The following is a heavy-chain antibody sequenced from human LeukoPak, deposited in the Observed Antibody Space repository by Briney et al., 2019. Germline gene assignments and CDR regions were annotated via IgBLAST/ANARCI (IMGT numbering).Heavy chain of an antibody. Sequence: TGGSLRLSCVASGFIFSSYWMSWVRQAPGKGLEWVANIKDDGNEQYYVDSVRGRFTIFRDNAKNSLYLQMNSLSVEDTAMYYCARDPYFDAFDMWGQGTMVTVSS. J-gene: IGHJ3*02. CDR3: ARDPYFDAFDM. D-gene: IGHD3-3*01. V-gene: IGHV3-7*01. CDR1: GFIFSSYW. CDR2: IKDDGNEQ.